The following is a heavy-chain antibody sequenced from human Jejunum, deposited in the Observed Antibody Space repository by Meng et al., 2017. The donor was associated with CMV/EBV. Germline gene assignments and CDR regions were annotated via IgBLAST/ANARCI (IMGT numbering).Heavy chain of an antibody. CDR2: ISGSSTFI. CDR3: AREARDFWSAYIPQGFDY. J-gene: IGHJ4*02. D-gene: IGHD3-3*01. V-gene: IGHV3-21*04. CDR1: SSHS. Sequence: SSHSISWVRQAPGKGLEWVSSISGSSTFIYYADSVKGRFTISRDSAKNSVYLQMNNLRAEDTAVYYCAREARDFWSAYIPQGFDYWGQGRLVTVSS.